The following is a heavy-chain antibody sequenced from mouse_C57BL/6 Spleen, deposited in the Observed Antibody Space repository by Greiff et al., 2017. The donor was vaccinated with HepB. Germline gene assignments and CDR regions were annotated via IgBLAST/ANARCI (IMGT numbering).Heavy chain of an antibody. CDR1: GYTFTSYW. CDR3: ARGGGVTTGYAMDY. D-gene: IGHD2-2*01. J-gene: IGHJ4*01. V-gene: IGHV1-61*01. CDR2: IYPSDSET. Sequence: QVHVKQPGAELVRPGSSVKLSCKASGYTFTSYWMDWVKQRPGQGLEWIGNIYPSDSETHYNQKFKDKATLTVDKSSSTAYMQLSSLTSEDSAVYYCARGGGVTTGYAMDYWGQGTSVTVSS.